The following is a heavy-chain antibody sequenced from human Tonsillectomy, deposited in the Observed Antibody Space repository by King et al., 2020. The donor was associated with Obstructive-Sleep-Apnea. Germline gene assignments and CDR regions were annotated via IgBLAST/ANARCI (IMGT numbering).Heavy chain of an antibody. CDR2: ISRSGSTI. V-gene: IGHV3-11*01. D-gene: IGHD6-19*01. Sequence: VQLVDFGGGLVKPGGSLRLSCTASGFTFGDYNMSWIRQAPGKGLEWVSYISRSGSTIYYADSVKGRFTISRDNTKNSLYLQMNSLRAEDTAVYYCAGELSSGWYVFDYWGQGTLVTVSS. J-gene: IGHJ4*02. CDR3: AGELSSGWYVFDY. CDR1: GFTFGDYN.